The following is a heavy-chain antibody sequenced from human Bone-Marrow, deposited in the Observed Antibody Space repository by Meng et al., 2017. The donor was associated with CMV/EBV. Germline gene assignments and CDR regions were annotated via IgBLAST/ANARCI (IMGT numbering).Heavy chain of an antibody. CDR1: GYSISSGYY. Sequence: SETLSLTCTVSGYSISSGYYWGWIRQPPGKGLEWVALIYHSGSTYYNPSLKSRVTISVDTSKNQFSLKLSSVTAADTAVYYCARVSEMSTNGFDYWGQGTLVTVSS. V-gene: IGHV4-38-2*02. CDR2: IYHSGST. CDR3: ARVSEMSTNGFDY. J-gene: IGHJ4*02. D-gene: IGHD2-8*01.